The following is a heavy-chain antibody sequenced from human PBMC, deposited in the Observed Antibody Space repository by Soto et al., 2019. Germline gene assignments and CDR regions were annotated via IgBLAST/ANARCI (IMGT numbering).Heavy chain of an antibody. D-gene: IGHD3-16*01. Sequence: GGSLRLSCAASGFKFSNYAMSWVRQAPGKGLEWVSLISATGGGTYYADSVKGRFTISRDNSHNTLYLQVHSLTAEDTAVYYCAKDRRAGGNSAFYFDFWGQGSQVTVSS. CDR1: GFKFSNYA. CDR2: ISATGGGT. V-gene: IGHV3-23*01. CDR3: AKDRRAGGNSAFYFDF. J-gene: IGHJ4*02.